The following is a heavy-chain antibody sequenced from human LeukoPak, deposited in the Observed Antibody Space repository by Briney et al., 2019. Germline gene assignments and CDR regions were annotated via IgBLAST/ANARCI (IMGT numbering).Heavy chain of an antibody. V-gene: IGHV3-48*04. Sequence: GGSLRLSCAASGFTFSDHIINWVRQAPGKGLEWISYINGDSSTRYYADSVKGRFTISRDNAKNSLDLQMNSLRAEDTAIYYCAREFCDTISCPKRWFDAWGQGNLVTVSS. CDR3: AREFCDTISCPKRWFDA. D-gene: IGHD2-2*01. J-gene: IGHJ5*02. CDR2: INGDSSTR. CDR1: GFTFSDHI.